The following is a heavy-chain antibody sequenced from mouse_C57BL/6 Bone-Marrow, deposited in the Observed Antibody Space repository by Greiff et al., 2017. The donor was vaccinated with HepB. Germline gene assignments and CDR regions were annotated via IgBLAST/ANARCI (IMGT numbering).Heavy chain of an antibody. D-gene: IGHD1-1*01. Sequence: EVQLVESGGGLVQPKGSLKLSCAASGFSFNTYAMNWVRQAPGKGLEWVARIRSKSNNYATYYADSVKDRFTISRDDSESMLYLQMNNLKTEGTAMDYCVYYYGSSEEGYAMDYWGQGTSVTVSS. CDR2: IRSKSNNYAT. V-gene: IGHV10-1*01. CDR3: VYYYGSSEEGYAMDY. CDR1: GFSFNTYA. J-gene: IGHJ4*01.